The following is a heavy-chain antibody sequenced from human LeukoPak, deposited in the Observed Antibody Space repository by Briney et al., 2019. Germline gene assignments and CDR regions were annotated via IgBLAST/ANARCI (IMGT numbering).Heavy chain of an antibody. V-gene: IGHV4-39*07. D-gene: IGHD3-22*01. CDR3: ARDMYYYDSSGSASSY. CDR1: GGSISSSSYY. Sequence: SETLSLTCTVSGGSISSSSYYWGWIRQPPGKGLEWIGSIYYSGSTYYNPSLKSRVTISVDTSKNQFSLKLSSVTAADTAVYYCARDMYYYDSSGSASSYWGQGTLVTVSS. J-gene: IGHJ4*02. CDR2: IYYSGST.